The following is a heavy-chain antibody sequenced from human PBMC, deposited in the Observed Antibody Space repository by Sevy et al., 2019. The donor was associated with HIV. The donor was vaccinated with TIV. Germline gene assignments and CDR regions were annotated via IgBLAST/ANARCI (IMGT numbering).Heavy chain of an antibody. CDR2: ISGNGGYT. J-gene: IGHJ4*02. V-gene: IGHV3-23*01. D-gene: IGHD2-2*01. Sequence: GGSLRLSCAASGFTFSSYAMSWVRQAPGKGLEWVSVISGNGGYTYYADSVKGRFTISRDTSKNTLYLQMNSLRAEDTAVYYCTKGSTNSSEVGYFDYWGQGTLVTVSS. CDR3: TKGSTNSSEVGYFDY. CDR1: GFTFSSYA.